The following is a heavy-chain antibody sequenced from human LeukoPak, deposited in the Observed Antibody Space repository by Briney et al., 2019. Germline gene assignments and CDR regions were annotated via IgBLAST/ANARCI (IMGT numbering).Heavy chain of an antibody. CDR3: AKGDYYDSSGYFDY. D-gene: IGHD3-22*01. J-gene: IGHJ4*02. V-gene: IGHV3-23*01. Sequence: GGSLRLSCAASGFTFSSYAMSWVRQAPGRGLEWVSAISGSGGSTYYADSVKGRFTISRDNSKNTLYLRMNSLRAEDTAVYYCAKGDYYDSSGYFDYWGQGTLVTVSS. CDR2: ISGSGGST. CDR1: GFTFSSYA.